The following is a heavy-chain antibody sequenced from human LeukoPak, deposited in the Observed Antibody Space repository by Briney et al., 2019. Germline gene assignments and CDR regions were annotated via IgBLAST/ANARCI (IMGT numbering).Heavy chain of an antibody. CDR3: ARGQYDFQTTYYYMDV. V-gene: IGHV4-34*01. D-gene: IGHD3-3*01. Sequence: KPSETLSLTCAVYGGSFSGYYWSWVRQPPGKGPEWIGEINHGGSTNYNPSLKSRVTISVDTSKNQFSLKVSSVTAADTAVFYCARGQYDFQTTYYYMDVWGKGTTVTISS. CDR1: GGSFSGYY. J-gene: IGHJ6*03. CDR2: INHGGST.